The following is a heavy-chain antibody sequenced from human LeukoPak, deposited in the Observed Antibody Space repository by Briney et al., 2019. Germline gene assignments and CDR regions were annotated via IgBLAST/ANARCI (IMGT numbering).Heavy chain of an antibody. CDR1: GYTFTSYG. CDR2: ISAYNGNT. V-gene: IGHV1-18*01. Sequence: ASVKVSCKASGYTFTSYGISWVRQAPGQGLEWMGWISAYNGNTNYAQKLQGRVTMTTDTSTSTAYMELRSLRSDDTAVCYCARLPLYYYDSSGPQDYWGQGTLVTVSS. D-gene: IGHD3-22*01. J-gene: IGHJ4*02. CDR3: ARLPLYYYDSSGPQDY.